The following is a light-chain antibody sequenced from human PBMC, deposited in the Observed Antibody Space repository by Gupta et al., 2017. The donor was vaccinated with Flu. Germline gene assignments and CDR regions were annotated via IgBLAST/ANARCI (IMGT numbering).Light chain of an antibody. CDR3: QRRNYAPQT. CDR2: DSS. CDR1: QSVSSY. V-gene: IGKV3-11*01. Sequence: EFVLPQSPATLSLSPGERATPSCRASQSVSSYLAWYKQKPGQAPRLRMNDSSTRATGVPAVSGSGGYRDVFMIISSSVEAQVVAFYFDQRRNYAPQTFGQGTILEIK. J-gene: IGKJ5*01.